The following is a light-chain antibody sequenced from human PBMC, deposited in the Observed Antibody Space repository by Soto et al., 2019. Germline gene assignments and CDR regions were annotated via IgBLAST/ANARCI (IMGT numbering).Light chain of an antibody. V-gene: IGLV2-23*01. Sequence: QSVLTQPASVSGSPGQSITISCTGTSSDVGSYNLVSWYQQHPGKAPKLMIYEGSKRPSGVSNRFSGYRSGNTASLTISGLQAEDEADYYCCSYAGSSTLVFGGGTKLTV. CDR2: EGS. CDR3: CSYAGSSTLV. CDR1: SSDVGSYNL. J-gene: IGLJ2*01.